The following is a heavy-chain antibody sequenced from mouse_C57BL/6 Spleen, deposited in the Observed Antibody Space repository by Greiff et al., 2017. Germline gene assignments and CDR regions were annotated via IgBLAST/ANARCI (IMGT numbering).Heavy chain of an antibody. Sequence: EVHLVESGGGLVKPGGSLKLSCAASGFTFSSYTMSWVRQTPEKRLEWVATISGGGGNTYYPDGVKGRFTISRDNAKNTLYLQMSSQRSEDSALYYCERLAGTDAMDYWGQGTSVTGSS. CDR2: ISGGGGNT. CDR3: ERLAGTDAMDY. J-gene: IGHJ4*01. D-gene: IGHD4-1*01. V-gene: IGHV5-9*01. CDR1: GFTFSSYT.